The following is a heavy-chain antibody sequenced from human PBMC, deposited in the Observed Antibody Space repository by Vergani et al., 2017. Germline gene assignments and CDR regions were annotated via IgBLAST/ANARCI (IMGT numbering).Heavy chain of an antibody. CDR2: IYYSGST. J-gene: IGHJ5*02. Sequence: QVQLQESGPGLVKPSQTLSLTCTVSGGSISSGGYYWSWIRQHPGKGLEWIGYIYYSGSTYYNPSLKSRVTISVDTSKNQFSLKLSSVTAADTAVYYCAGSITMVRRVIIAAGPNWFDPWGEGTLVTVSS. D-gene: IGHD3-10*01. V-gene: IGHV4-31*03. CDR1: GGSISSGGYY. CDR3: AGSITMVRRVIIAAGPNWFDP.